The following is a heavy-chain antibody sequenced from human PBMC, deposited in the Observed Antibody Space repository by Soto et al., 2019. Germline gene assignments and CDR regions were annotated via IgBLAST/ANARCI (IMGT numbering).Heavy chain of an antibody. Sequence: EVQLVESGGGLVQPGGSVILSCTTSGFTFSEYNMNWVRQAPGKGLEWVSYISSTSSTIYYADSVKGRFTISRDNAKNSLYLQMNSLRAEDTAVYYCAGAFDIWGQGTMVTVSS. V-gene: IGHV3-48*01. CDR1: GFTFSEYN. CDR2: ISSTSSTI. CDR3: AGAFDI. J-gene: IGHJ3*02.